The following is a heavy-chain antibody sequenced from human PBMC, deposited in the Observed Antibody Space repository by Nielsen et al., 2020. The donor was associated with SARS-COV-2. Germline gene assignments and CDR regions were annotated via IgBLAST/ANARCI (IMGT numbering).Heavy chain of an antibody. CDR1: GFTFSSYA. D-gene: IGHD3-16*01. J-gene: IGHJ4*02. Sequence: GGSLRLSCAASGFTFSSYAMAWVRQAPGKGLDWVSIIYDGDTRTYYADSVKGRFTISRDNAKNSLYLQMNSLRAEDTAVYYCARSDYDYVRSPFDYWGQGTLVTVSS. CDR3: ARSDYDYVRSPFDY. CDR2: IYDGDTRT. V-gene: IGHV3-23*03.